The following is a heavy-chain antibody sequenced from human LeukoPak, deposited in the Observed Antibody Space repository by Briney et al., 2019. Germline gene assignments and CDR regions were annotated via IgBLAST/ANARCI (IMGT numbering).Heavy chain of an antibody. D-gene: IGHD5-12*01. CDR3: ARAEAVYSGYDT. Sequence: SETLSLTCTVSGYSISSGYYWGWIRQPPGKGLEWIGSIYHSGSTYYNPSLKSRVTISVDTSKNQLSLRLSSVTAADTAIYYCARAEAVYSGYDTWGQGTLVTVSS. CDR2: IYHSGST. V-gene: IGHV4-38-2*02. CDR1: GYSISSGYY. J-gene: IGHJ5*02.